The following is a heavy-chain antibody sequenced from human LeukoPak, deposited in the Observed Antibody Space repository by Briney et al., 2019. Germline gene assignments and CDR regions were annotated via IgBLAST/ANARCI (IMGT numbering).Heavy chain of an antibody. CDR3: VRAEVGTTLKYYYYYMDV. J-gene: IGHJ6*03. D-gene: IGHD1-26*01. CDR1: GFTFSRYS. V-gene: IGHV3-48*01. CDR2: ISSSRSTT. Sequence: GGSLRLSCAASGFTFSRYSMTWVRQAPGKGLEWISFISSSRSTTYYADSVKGRCAISRDNGKNSMYLQMHSLRAEDTAVYYCVRAEVGTTLKYYYYYMDVWGKGTTVTISS.